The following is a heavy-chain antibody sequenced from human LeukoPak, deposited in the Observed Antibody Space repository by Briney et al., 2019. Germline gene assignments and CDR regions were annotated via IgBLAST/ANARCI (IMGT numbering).Heavy chain of an antibody. J-gene: IGHJ6*02. V-gene: IGHV4-30-2*01. Sequence: SETLSLTCAVSGGPIGSGGFSWSWIRLPPGKGLECIGYIYHSGITYYNPSLKSRVTISIDRSKNQFSLTLSSVTAADTAVYYCARGSGFYYGSGSPPTAVDVWGQGTTVTVSS. CDR3: ARGSGFYYGSGSPPTAVDV. D-gene: IGHD3-10*01. CDR1: GGPIGSGGFS. CDR2: IYHSGIT.